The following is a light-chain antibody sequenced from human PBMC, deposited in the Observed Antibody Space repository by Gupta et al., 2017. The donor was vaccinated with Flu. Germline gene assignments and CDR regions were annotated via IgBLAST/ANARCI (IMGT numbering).Light chain of an antibody. Sequence: GDRVTITCRASQSIRNYLNWYQQKPGKAPKLLIYAASSLQSGVPSRFSGSGSGTDFTLTITSLLPEDVATYYCQQSYRTPYIFGQGTKLEI. CDR1: QSIRNY. J-gene: IGKJ2*01. CDR2: AAS. V-gene: IGKV1-39*01. CDR3: QQSYRTPYI.